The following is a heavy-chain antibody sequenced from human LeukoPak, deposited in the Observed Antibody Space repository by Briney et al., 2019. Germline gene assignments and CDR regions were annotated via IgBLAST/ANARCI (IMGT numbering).Heavy chain of an antibody. CDR2: IYYSGST. V-gene: IGHV4-39*01. CDR1: GGSISSSSYY. D-gene: IGHD6-6*01. Sequence: PSETLSLTCTVSGGSISSSSYYWGWIRQPPGKGLEWIGSIYYSGSTYYNPSLKSRVTISVDTSKNQFSLKLSSVTAADTAVYYCASRYSSSSGYYFDYWGQGTLVTVSS. J-gene: IGHJ4*02. CDR3: ASRYSSSSGYYFDY.